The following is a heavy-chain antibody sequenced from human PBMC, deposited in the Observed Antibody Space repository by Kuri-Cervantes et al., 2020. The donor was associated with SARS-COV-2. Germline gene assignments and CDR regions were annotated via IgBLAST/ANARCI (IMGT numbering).Heavy chain of an antibody. CDR2: IFTSGRT. CDR1: GASSNTYY. CDR3: ASFGGGGSDGGFDP. J-gene: IGHJ5*02. Sequence: ESLKISCTVSGASSNTYYWGWIRQRPGKGLEWIGNIFTSGRTNYNPSLKSRVIISVDTSKNQFSLKLISVTAADTAVYYCASFGGGGSDGGFDPWGQGTLVTVSS. D-gene: IGHD3-16*01. V-gene: IGHV4-4*08.